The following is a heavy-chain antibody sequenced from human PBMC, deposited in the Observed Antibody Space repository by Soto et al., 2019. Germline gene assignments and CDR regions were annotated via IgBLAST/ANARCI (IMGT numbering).Heavy chain of an antibody. CDR3: AKSYGGGSYNYFDY. D-gene: IGHD2-15*01. J-gene: IGHJ4*02. V-gene: IGHV3-23*01. CDR2: IRGSGGSK. Sequence: GGSLRLSCAASGFTFSSYXMSWVRQAPGKGLEWVSAIRGSGGSKYYADSVEGRFTITRDDCKNTMYLQMNSLRAEDKAVYYCAKSYGGGSYNYFDYWGQGTLVTVSS. CDR1: GFTFSSYX.